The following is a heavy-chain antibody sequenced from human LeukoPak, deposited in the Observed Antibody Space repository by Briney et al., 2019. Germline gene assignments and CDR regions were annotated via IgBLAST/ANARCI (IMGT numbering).Heavy chain of an antibody. CDR2: INPNSGGT. CDR3: ARGTALTTMKVQPNWFDP. Sequence: ASVKVSCKASGYTFTGYYMHWVRQAPGQGLEWMGWINPNSGGTNYAQKFQGRVTMTRDTSISTAYIELSRLRSDDTAVYYCARGTALTTMKVQPNWFDPWGQGTLVTVSS. J-gene: IGHJ5*02. CDR1: GYTFTGYY. V-gene: IGHV1-2*02. D-gene: IGHD3-22*01.